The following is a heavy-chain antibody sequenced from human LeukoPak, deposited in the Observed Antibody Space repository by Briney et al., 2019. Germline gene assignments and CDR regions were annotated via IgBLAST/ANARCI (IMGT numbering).Heavy chain of an antibody. CDR3: ARDPYNGSYGDDYYYYMDV. Sequence: AGGSLRLSCAASGFTFSNYNMNWVRQTPGKGLEWVSSITRGSIYTFYADSVKGRFTISRDNAKNSLSLQMNSLRAEDTAVYYCARDPYNGSYGDDYYYYMDVWGKGTTVTISS. V-gene: IGHV3-21*03. D-gene: IGHD1-26*01. CDR2: ITRGSIYT. CDR1: GFTFSNYN. J-gene: IGHJ6*03.